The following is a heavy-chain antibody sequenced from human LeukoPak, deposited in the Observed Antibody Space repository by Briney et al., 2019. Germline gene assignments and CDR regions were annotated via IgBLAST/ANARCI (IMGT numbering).Heavy chain of an antibody. CDR3: ARDKLTTVTPYFDY. D-gene: IGHD4-17*01. V-gene: IGHV3-74*01. Sequence: GGSLRLSCAASGFTFSSYWMHWVRQAPGKGLVWFSRINSDGSSTSYADSVKGRFTISRDNAKNTLYLQMNSLRAEDTAVYYCARDKLTTVTPYFDYWGQGTLVTVSS. J-gene: IGHJ4*02. CDR2: INSDGSST. CDR1: GFTFSSYW.